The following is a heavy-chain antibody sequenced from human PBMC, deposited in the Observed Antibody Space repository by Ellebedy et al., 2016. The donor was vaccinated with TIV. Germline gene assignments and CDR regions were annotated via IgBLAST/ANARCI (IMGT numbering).Heavy chain of an antibody. J-gene: IGHJ4*02. CDR1: GFTFSSYG. Sequence: GGSLRLSCAASGFTFSSYGMHWVRQAPGKGLEWVAVISYDGSNKYYADSVKGRFTISRDNSKNTLYLQMNSLRAEDTAVYYCAKDYISFSTVVTPEYWGQGTLVTVSS. CDR3: AKDYISFSTVVTPEY. V-gene: IGHV3-30*18. D-gene: IGHD4-23*01. CDR2: ISYDGSNK.